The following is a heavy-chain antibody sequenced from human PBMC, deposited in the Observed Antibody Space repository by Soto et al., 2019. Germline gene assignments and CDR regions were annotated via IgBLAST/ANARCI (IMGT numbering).Heavy chain of an antibody. J-gene: IGHJ6*02. D-gene: IGHD2-21*02. V-gene: IGHV2-5*02. Sequence: SGPTLVNPTQTLTLTCTISGFSLNTGGVGVGWIRRPPGKALEWLALIYWDDDKRYSPSLKSRLTITKDTSKNQVVLTMTNMDPLDTATYYCAYSRCGGDCFQSYSSHYYYGLDVWGQGTWVPVSS. CDR2: IYWDDDK. CDR1: GFSLNTGGVG. CDR3: AYSRCGGDCFQSYSSHYYYGLDV.